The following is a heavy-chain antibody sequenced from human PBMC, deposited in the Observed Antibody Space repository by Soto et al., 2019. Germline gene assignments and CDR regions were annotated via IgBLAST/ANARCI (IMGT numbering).Heavy chain of an antibody. D-gene: IGHD2-8*01. CDR2: ISGSGGST. J-gene: IGHJ4*02. V-gene: IGHV3-23*01. Sequence: EVQLLESGGGLVQPGGSLRLSCAASGFTFSSYAMSWVRQAPGKGLEWVSAISGSGGSTYYADSVKGRFTISRDNSKNTLYMQLNSLGAEDTAVYYCAKDEAAGRAPIVLVVYAIGYFDYWGQGTLVTVSS. CDR3: AKDEAAGRAPIVLVVYAIGYFDY. CDR1: GFTFSSYA.